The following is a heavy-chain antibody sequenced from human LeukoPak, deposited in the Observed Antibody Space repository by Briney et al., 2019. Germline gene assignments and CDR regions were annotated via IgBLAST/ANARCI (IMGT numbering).Heavy chain of an antibody. J-gene: IGHJ5*01. Sequence: GGSLRLSCVASGFTVNSYCTNCVRQAPGKGLEWISYVSPTCGTIFYADSVKGRFTISRDNARNPLYLQMNSLRAEDTAVYFCVRALIDYGALNWFDSWGQGTVVTVSS. V-gene: IGHV3-48*01. D-gene: IGHD4-17*01. CDR3: VRALIDYGALNWFDS. CDR1: GFTVNSYC. CDR2: VSPTCGTI.